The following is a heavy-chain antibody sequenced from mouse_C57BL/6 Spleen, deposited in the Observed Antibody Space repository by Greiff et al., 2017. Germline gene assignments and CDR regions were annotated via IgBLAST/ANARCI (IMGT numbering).Heavy chain of an antibody. Sequence: EVQLQQSGPELVKPGASVKMSCKASGYTFTDYNMHWVKQSHGKSLEWIGYINPNNGGTSYNQKFKGKATLTVNKSSSTAYMELRSLTSEDSAVYYCAREGVITTYAMDYWGQGTSVTVSS. D-gene: IGHD1-1*01. J-gene: IGHJ4*01. CDR2: INPNNGGT. CDR3: AREGVITTYAMDY. CDR1: GYTFTDYN. V-gene: IGHV1-22*01.